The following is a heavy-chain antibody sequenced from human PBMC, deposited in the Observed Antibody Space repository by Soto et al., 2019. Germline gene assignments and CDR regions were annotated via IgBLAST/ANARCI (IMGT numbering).Heavy chain of an antibody. CDR2: IWYDGSNK. D-gene: IGHD6-13*01. Sequence: QVQLVESGGGVVQPGRSLRLSCAASGFTFSSYGMHWVRQAPGKGLEWVAVIWYDGSNKYYADSVKGRFTISRDNSKNTLYLHMNCLRAEDTAVYYCARDHSVGGIAAPGGAFDIWGKGTMVTVSS. CDR3: ARDHSVGGIAAPGGAFDI. V-gene: IGHV3-33*01. J-gene: IGHJ3*02. CDR1: GFTFSSYG.